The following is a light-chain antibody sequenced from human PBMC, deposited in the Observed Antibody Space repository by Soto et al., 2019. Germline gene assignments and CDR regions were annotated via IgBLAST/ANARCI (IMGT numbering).Light chain of an antibody. V-gene: IGKV3-15*01. J-gene: IGKJ1*01. CDR3: KQYYDWPPALT. CDR1: QSVNYD. CDR2: ASS. Sequence: EIVMTQSPATLSLSPGERATLSCRASQSVNYDLAWYQQRRGQAPRLLIYASSTRATGVPVRFSGSGSGTEFTLTISSLQSEDSAVYSCKQYYDWPPALTCGRGTKVEI.